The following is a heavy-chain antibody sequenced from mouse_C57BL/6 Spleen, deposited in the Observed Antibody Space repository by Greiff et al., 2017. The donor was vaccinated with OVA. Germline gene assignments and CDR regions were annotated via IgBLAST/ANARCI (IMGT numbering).Heavy chain of an antibody. D-gene: IGHD2-10*02. CDR2: IDPDTGGT. CDR1: GYTFTDYE. CDR3: PRPESGNFSFAY. J-gene: IGHJ3*01. Sequence: QVQLQQSGAELVRPGASVTLSCKASGYTFTDYEMHWVKQTPVHGLEGIGAIDPDTGGTAYNQKFKGKAILTADKSSSTASMELRSLTSEDSAVYYSPRPESGNFSFAYSGQGTLVTVS. V-gene: IGHV1-15*01.